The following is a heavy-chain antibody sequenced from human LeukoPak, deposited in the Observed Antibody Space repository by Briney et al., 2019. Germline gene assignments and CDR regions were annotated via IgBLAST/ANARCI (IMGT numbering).Heavy chain of an antibody. Sequence: GGSLRLSCAASGFTFSSFAMRSVRQAPGKGLEWVSGISGSGSTTYYADSVKGRFTISRDNSKNTLYLQMNSLRAEDTAVYYCAKDAWKRFDYWGHGTLVTVSS. CDR2: ISGSGSTT. CDR3: AKDAWKRFDY. J-gene: IGHJ4*01. CDR1: GFTFSSFA. D-gene: IGHD1-1*01. V-gene: IGHV3-23*01.